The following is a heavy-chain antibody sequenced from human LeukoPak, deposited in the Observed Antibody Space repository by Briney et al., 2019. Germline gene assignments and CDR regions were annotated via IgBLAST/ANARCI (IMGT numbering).Heavy chain of an antibody. CDR3: ARRGPQGRYYYYYMDV. D-gene: IGHD3-10*01. CDR2: ISSSGSTI. Sequence: GGSLRLSCAASRFTFSDYYMSWIRQAPGKGLEWVSYISSSGSTIYYADSVKGRFTISRDNAKNSLYLQMNSLRAEDTAVYYCARRGPQGRYYYYYMDVWGKGTTVTVSS. J-gene: IGHJ6*03. V-gene: IGHV3-11*04. CDR1: RFTFSDYY.